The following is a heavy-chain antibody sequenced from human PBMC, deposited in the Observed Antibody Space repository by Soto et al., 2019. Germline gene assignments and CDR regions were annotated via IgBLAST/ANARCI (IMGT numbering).Heavy chain of an antibody. Sequence: ASVKVSCKASGYTFTSYGISWVRQAPGQGLEWMGWISAYNGNTNYAQKLQGRVTMTTDTSTSTAYMELRSLRSDDTAVYYCARVRVSGYCSGGSCFRASFYYYGMDVWGQGTTVTVS. CDR3: ARVRVSGYCSGGSCFRASFYYYGMDV. D-gene: IGHD2-15*01. V-gene: IGHV1-18*01. CDR2: ISAYNGNT. CDR1: GYTFTSYG. J-gene: IGHJ6*02.